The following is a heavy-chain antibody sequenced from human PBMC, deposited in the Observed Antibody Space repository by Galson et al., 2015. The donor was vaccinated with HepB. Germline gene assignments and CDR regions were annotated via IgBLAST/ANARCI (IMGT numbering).Heavy chain of an antibody. D-gene: IGHD3-10*01. V-gene: IGHV3-23*01. CDR3: AKGAYYYGSGSSYYFDY. CDR1: GFTFSSYA. CDR2: ISDSGGST. Sequence: SLRLSCAVSGFTFSSYAVSWVRQAPGKGLEWVSAISDSGGSTYYADSVKGRFTISRDNSKNTLYLQMNSLRAEDTAVYYCAKGAYYYGSGSSYYFDYWGQGTLVTVSS. J-gene: IGHJ4*02.